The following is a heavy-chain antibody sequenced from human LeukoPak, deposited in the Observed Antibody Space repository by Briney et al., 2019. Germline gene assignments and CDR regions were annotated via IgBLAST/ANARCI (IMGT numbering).Heavy chain of an antibody. CDR1: GSSFTSQW. V-gene: IGHV5-51*01. J-gene: IGHJ3*02. D-gene: IGHD6-13*01. CDR2: VYPGDADT. Sequence: GESLKISCKDSGSSFTSQWIGWVRQTPGKGLEWMGIVYPGDADTSYSPSFQGQVTISADKSISTAYLQWSSLKASDTAMYYCARRQELPDAFDIWGQGTLVTVSS. CDR3: ARRQELPDAFDI.